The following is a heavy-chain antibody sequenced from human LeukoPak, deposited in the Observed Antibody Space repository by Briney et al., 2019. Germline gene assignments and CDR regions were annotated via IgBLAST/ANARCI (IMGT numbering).Heavy chain of an antibody. CDR2: ISTYNGNT. CDR3: AAGYCSSTSCSEFDY. V-gene: IGHV1-18*01. D-gene: IGHD2-2*03. J-gene: IGHJ4*02. CDR1: GYTFTSYG. Sequence: ASVKVSCKASGYTFTSYGISWVRQAPGQGLEWMGWISTYNGNTNYAQKLQDRVTMTTDTSTSTAYMELRSLRSDDTAVYYCAAGYCSSTSCSEFDYWGQGTLVTVSS.